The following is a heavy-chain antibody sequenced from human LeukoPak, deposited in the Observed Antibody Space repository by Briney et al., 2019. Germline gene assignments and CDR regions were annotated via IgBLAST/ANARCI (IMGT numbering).Heavy chain of an antibody. CDR2: ISNNGGRT. CDR3: ARDLRGSNAY. CDR1: GFTFSSYA. Sequence: GGSLRLSCAASGFTFSSYAMHWVRQAPGKGLEYVSGISNNGGRTNYANSVKGRFTISRDNSKNTVYLQMGSLRVEDMAVYYCARDLRGSNAYWGQGTLVTVSS. D-gene: IGHD1-26*01. V-gene: IGHV3-64*01. J-gene: IGHJ4*02.